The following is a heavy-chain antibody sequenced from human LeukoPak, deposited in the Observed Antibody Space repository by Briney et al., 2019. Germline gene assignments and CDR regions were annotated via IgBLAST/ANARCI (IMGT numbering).Heavy chain of an antibody. CDR1: GGTFSSYA. CDR3: ARDKYYYGSGTFYSSAVFDY. CDR2: IIPILGIA. V-gene: IGHV1-69*04. J-gene: IGHJ4*02. Sequence: ASVKVSCKASGGTFSSYAISWVRQAPGQGLEWMGRIIPILGIANYAQKFQGRVTITADKSTSTAYMELSRLRSGDTAVYYCARDKYYYGSGTFYSSAVFDYWGQGTLVAVSS. D-gene: IGHD3-10*01.